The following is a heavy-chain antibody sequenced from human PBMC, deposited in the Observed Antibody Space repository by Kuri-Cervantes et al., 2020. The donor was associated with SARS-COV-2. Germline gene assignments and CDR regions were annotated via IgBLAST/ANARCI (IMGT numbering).Heavy chain of an antibody. J-gene: IGHJ6*02. V-gene: IGHV1-18*01. CDR2: ISAYNGNT. Sequence: ASVKVSCKASGYTFTSYGISWVRQAPGQGLEWMGWISAYNGNTNYAQKLQGRVTMTTDKSTSTAYMELRSLRSDDTAVYYCARDRGSSGWSWVYYYYGMDVWGQGTTVTVSS. D-gene: IGHD6-19*01. CDR1: GYTFTSYG. CDR3: ARDRGSSGWSWVYYYYGMDV.